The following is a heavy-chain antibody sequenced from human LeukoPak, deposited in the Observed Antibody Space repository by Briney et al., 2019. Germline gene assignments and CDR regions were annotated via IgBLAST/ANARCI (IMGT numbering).Heavy chain of an antibody. CDR1: GGSFSGYY. J-gene: IGHJ4*02. Sequence: SETLSLTCAVYGGSFSGYYWSWIRQPPGKGLEWIGEINHSGSTNYNPSLKSRVTISVDTSKNQFSLKLSSVTAADTAVYYCASGPAAKFDYWGQGTLVTVSS. CDR2: INHSGST. V-gene: IGHV4-34*01. D-gene: IGHD2-2*01. CDR3: ASGPAAKFDY.